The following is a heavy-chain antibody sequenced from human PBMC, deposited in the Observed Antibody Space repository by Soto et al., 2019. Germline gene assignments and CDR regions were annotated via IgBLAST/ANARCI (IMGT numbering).Heavy chain of an antibody. J-gene: IGHJ5*02. CDR1: GGSISSYY. CDR2: IYYSGST. V-gene: IGHV4-59*01. Sequence: PSETLSLTCTVPGGSISSYYWRWIRQPPGKGLEWIGYIYYSGSTNYNPSLKSRVTISVDTSKNQFSLKLSSVTAADTAVYYCARAHIVLMDSNWLDPWGKGNRVTVSS. CDR3: ARAHIVLMDSNWLDP. D-gene: IGHD2-8*01.